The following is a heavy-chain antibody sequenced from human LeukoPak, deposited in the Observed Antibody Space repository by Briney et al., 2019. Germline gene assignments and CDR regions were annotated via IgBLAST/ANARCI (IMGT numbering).Heavy chain of an antibody. CDR3: ARAAEEKGDAFDI. J-gene: IGHJ3*02. CDR2: IIPSLGTA. V-gene: IGHV1-69*06. Sequence: SVKVSCKASGGTFSSYAISWVRQAPGQGLEWMGGIIPSLGTANYAQKFKGRVTITADKSTSTAYMELRSLRSDDTAVYYCARAAEEKGDAFDIWGQGTMVTVSS. CDR1: GGTFSSYA. D-gene: IGHD5-24*01.